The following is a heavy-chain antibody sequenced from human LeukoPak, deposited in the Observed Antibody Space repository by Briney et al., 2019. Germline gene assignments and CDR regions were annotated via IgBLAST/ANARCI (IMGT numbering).Heavy chain of an antibody. D-gene: IGHD4-11*01. CDR2: IQQNGNEK. V-gene: IGHV3-7*01. Sequence: GGSLRLSCAASGFTFSNAWMAWVRQAPGKGPEWVASIQQNGNEKYYVDSVKGRFTISKDNAKNLLFLQMNSLRAEDTAVYYCAREDHSKYEYWGQGTPVTVSS. CDR1: GFTFSNAW. J-gene: IGHJ4*02. CDR3: AREDHSKYEY.